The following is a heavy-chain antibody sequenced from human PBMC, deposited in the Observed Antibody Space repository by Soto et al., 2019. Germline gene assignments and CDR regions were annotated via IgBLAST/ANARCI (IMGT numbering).Heavy chain of an antibody. CDR3: ARGGSTEAAGNMRGWFDT. J-gene: IGHJ5*02. CDR1: GGSFSGYY. V-gene: IGHV4-34*01. Sequence: SETLSLTCAVYGGSFSGYYWSWIRQPPGKGLEWIGEINHSGSTNYNPSLKSRVTISVDTSKNQFSLKLSSVTAADTAVYYCARGGSTEAAGNMRGWFDTWGQGTLVPVSS. CDR2: INHSGST. D-gene: IGHD6-13*01.